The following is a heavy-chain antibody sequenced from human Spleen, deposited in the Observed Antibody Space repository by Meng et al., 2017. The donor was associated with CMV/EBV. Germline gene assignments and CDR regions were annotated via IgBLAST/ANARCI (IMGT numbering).Heavy chain of an antibody. CDR3: ATSIAMAGTFDPWGNYYGMDV. V-gene: IGHV3-30*03. J-gene: IGHJ6*02. Sequence: GGSLRLSCAASGFTFSSYWMHWVRQAPGKGLVWVAVISYDGSNIYYADSVKGRFTISRDNSKNTLYQQMNSLRAEDTAVYYCATSIAMAGTFDPWGNYYGMDVWGQGTTVTVSS. CDR2: ISYDGSNI. D-gene: IGHD6-19*01. CDR1: GFTFSSYW.